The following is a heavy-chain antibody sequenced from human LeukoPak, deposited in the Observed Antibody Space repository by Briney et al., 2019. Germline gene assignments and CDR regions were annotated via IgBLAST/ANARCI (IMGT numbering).Heavy chain of an antibody. CDR2: ISYDESNK. J-gene: IGHJ6*03. V-gene: IGHV3-30*04. CDR1: GFTFSTYA. Sequence: GESLRLSCAASGFTFSTYAMHWVRQAPGKGLEWVAVISYDESNKYYADSVKGRFTISRDNSKNTLYLQMKSLRPEDTAGYYCARDQGPLSWETSGYSLPYYMDVWGKGTTVTVSS. CDR3: ARDQGPLSWETSGYSLPYYMDV. D-gene: IGHD3-22*01.